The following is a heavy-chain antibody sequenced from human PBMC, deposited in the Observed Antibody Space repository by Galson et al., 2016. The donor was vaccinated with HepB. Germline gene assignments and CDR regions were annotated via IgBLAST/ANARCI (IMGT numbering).Heavy chain of an antibody. CDR1: GMKFDSFC. CDR2: VKTKTDGGGT. D-gene: IGHD3-9*01. J-gene: IGHJ3*02. V-gene: IGHV3-15*01. CDR3: TSSRLRYFDWHYAFDI. Sequence: SLRLSCAASGMKFDSFCMHWVRQAPGKGLEWVGRVKTKTDGGGTDYGAPVKGRFTISRDDSENTVYLHMNSLKTDDTAVYYCTSSRLRYFDWHYAFDIWGQGTMVTVSS.